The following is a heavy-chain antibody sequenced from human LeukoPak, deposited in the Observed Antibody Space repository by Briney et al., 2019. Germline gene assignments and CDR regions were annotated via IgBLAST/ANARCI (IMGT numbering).Heavy chain of an antibody. D-gene: IGHD1-26*01. CDR1: GYTFTSYG. J-gene: IGHJ4*02. CDR3: ARHSMRGELPSGNDY. Sequence: ASVKVSCKASGYTFTSYGISWVRQAPGQGLEWMGWISAYNGNTNYAQRLQGRVTMTTDTSTSTAYMELRSQRSDDTAVYYCARHSMRGELPSGNDYWGQGTLVTVSS. V-gene: IGHV1-18*01. CDR2: ISAYNGNT.